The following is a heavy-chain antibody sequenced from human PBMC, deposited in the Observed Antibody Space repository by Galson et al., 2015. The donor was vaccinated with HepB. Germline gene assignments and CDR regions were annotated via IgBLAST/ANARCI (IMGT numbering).Heavy chain of an antibody. D-gene: IGHD5-12*01. CDR1: GYTLTELS. J-gene: IGHJ3*02. Sequence: SVKVSCKVSGYTLTELSMHWVRQAPGKGLEWMGGFDPEDGETIYAQKFQGRVTMTEDTSTDTAYMELSSLRPEDTAVYYCATGASGLRVAFDIWGQGTMVTVSS. CDR2: FDPEDGET. CDR3: ATGASGLRVAFDI. V-gene: IGHV1-24*01.